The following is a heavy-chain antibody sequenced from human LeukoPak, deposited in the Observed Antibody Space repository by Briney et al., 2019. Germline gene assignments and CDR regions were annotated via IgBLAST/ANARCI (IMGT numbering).Heavy chain of an antibody. Sequence: PSETLSLTCTVSGDSISSYYWTWIRQPPGKGLEWIGYIYYSGTTNYNPSLKSRVPISVDTSKNQFSLKLSSVTAADTAVYYCASGRPLGFDYWGQGTLVTVSS. V-gene: IGHV4-59*01. CDR2: IYYSGTT. J-gene: IGHJ4*02. D-gene: IGHD1-26*01. CDR3: ASGRPLGFDY. CDR1: GDSISSYY.